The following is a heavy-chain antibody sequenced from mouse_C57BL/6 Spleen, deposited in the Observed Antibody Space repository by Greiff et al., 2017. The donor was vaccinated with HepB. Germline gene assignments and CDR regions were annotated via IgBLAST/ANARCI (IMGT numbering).Heavy chain of an antibody. J-gene: IGHJ2*01. V-gene: IGHV1-74*01. CDR2: IHPSDSDT. CDR3: AIGEFITGYYFDY. Sequence: QVHVKQPGAELVKPGASVKVSCKASGYTFTSYWMHWVKQRPGQGLEWIGRIHPSDSDTNYNQKFKGKATLTVDKSSSTAYMQLSSLTSEDSAVYYCAIGEFITGYYFDYWGQGTTLTVSS. CDR1: GYTFTSYW. D-gene: IGHD1-1*01.